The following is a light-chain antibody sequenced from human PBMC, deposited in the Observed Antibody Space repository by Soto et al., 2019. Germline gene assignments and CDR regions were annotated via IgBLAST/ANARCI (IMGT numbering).Light chain of an antibody. CDR2: GAS. CDR1: QSISNN. J-gene: IGKJ4*01. CDR3: QQYHDWVT. Sequence: EIVMTQSPATLSVSPGERATLSCRASQSISNNLAWYQQQPGQTPRLLIYGASTRATGIPARFRGSGSGTEFTLTISYLRPEDFAVYFCQQYHDWVTFGGGTKVDIK. V-gene: IGKV3D-15*01.